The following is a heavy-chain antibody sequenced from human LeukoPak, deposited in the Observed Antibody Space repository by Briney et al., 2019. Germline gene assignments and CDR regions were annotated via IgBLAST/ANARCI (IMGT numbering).Heavy chain of an antibody. J-gene: IGHJ1*01. CDR3: ARVPPSVGEATSEYFQD. V-gene: IGHV3-21*01. D-gene: IGHD1-26*01. CDR2: ISGSSNYI. Sequence: GGSLRLSCAASGFIFSSYSMNWVRQAPGKGLEWVSSISGSSNYIYYADSLKGRFTISRDNAKNSLYLQMNSLRSEDTAVYYCARVPPSVGEATSEYFQDWGQGTLVTVSS. CDR1: GFIFSSYS.